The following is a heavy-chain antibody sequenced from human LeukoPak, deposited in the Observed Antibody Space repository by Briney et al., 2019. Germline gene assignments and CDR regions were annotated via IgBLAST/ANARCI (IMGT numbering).Heavy chain of an antibody. V-gene: IGHV5-51*01. D-gene: IGHD2-8*01. CDR3: XXXYXTTGVCPSAY. J-gene: IGHJ4*02. Sequence: GESLKISCKGSGYSFTSYWIGWVRQLPGRGLEWMGIIYPDDSDTRYSPSFQGHVTISADKFMSTAYLQWSSLKASAPAIYYVXXXYXTTGVCPSAYWGQGTLVTAS. CDR1: GYSFTSYW. CDR2: IYPDDSDT.